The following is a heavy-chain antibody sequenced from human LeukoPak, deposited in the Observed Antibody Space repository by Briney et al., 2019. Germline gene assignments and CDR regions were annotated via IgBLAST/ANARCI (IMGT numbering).Heavy chain of an antibody. Sequence: GSLRLSCAGSGFTFSSYSMNWVRQAPGKGLEWIATINYSGTTHYNPSLQSRVTMSADTSNNQFSLKLNSVTAADTAVYHCARGRWISGSYYNFDIWGQGTLVTVSS. J-gene: IGHJ4*02. CDR1: GFTFSSYS. V-gene: IGHV4-59*12. D-gene: IGHD1-26*01. CDR3: ARGRWISGSYYNFDI. CDR2: INYSGTT.